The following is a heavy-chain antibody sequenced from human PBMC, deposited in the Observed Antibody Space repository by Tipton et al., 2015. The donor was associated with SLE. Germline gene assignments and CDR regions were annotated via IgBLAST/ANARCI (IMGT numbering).Heavy chain of an antibody. V-gene: IGHV1-69*05. D-gene: IGHD3-10*01. CDR3: SYGSGSYIGDWYFGL. J-gene: IGHJ2*01. CDR2: IIPIFATA. Sequence: QSGAEVKKPGSSVKVSCKASGDTFSSYAITWVRQSSGQGLEWMGRIIPIFATAHYAQKFQGRVTITTDESTSPAYLELSSLRSEDAAVYYCSYGSGSYIGDWYFGLWGRGTLVAVSS. CDR1: GDTFSSYA.